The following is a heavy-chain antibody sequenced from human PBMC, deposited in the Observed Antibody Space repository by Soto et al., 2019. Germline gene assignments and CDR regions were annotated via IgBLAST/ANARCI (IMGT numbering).Heavy chain of an antibody. CDR1: GASISSRDHY. J-gene: IGHJ4*02. CDR2: IDYNGVT. D-gene: IGHD2-8*01. Sequence: SETLSLTCTVSGASISSRDHYWGWIRQTPGKGLEWIGNIDYNGVTYYNPSLKSRVTVSKDTSKNQFSLKVASVTAADTAIYYCGRVMIGTSRHTDSDYWGQGTQGTVSS. V-gene: IGHV4-39*01. CDR3: GRVMIGTSRHTDSDY.